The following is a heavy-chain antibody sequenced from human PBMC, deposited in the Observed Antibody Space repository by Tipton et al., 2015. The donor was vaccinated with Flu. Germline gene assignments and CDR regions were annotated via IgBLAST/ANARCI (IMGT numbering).Heavy chain of an antibody. Sequence: QSGAEVKKPGASVKVSCKASGYTFTGYYMHWVRQAPGQGLEWMGWINPNSGGTNYAQKLQGRVTMTTDTSTSTAYMELRSLRSDDTAVYYCARDTPRELIAADYYYYMDVWGKGTTVTVSS. CDR3: ARDTPRELIAADYYYYMDV. V-gene: IGHV1-2*02. CDR2: INPNSGGT. D-gene: IGHD1-26*01. CDR1: GYTFTGYY. J-gene: IGHJ6*03.